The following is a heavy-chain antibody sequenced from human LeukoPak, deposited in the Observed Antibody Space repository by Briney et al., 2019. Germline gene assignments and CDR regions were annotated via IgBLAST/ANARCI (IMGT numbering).Heavy chain of an antibody. CDR2: ISAYNGNT. CDR1: GYTFTSYG. J-gene: IGHJ4*02. Sequence: ASVKVSCKASGYTFTSYGISWVRQAPGQGLEWMGWISAYNGNTNYAQKLQGRVTMTTDTSTSTAYMELRSLRSDDTAVYYCARDIGRRYYYDSSGYYSGPPSDYWGQGTLVTVSS. V-gene: IGHV1-18*01. CDR3: ARDIGRRYYYDSSGYYSGPPSDY. D-gene: IGHD3-22*01.